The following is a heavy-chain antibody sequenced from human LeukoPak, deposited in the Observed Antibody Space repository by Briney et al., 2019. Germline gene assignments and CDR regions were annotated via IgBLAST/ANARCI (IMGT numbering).Heavy chain of an antibody. D-gene: IGHD6-13*01. V-gene: IGHV3-21*01. CDR1: GFTLSSYS. J-gene: IGHJ4*02. CDR3: ARVLSYSSSWYDFGY. CDR2: ISSSSSYI. Sequence: GGSLRLSCAASGFTLSSYSMNWARQAPRKGLQCVSSISSSSSYIYYADSVMGRFTISRDNGKNSLYLQMNSLRAEDTAVYYCARVLSYSSSWYDFGYWGQGNLVTVSS.